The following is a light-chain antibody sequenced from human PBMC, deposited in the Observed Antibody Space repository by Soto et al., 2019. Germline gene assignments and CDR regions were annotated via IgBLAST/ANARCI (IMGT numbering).Light chain of an antibody. Sequence: EIVMTQYPATLSVSPGARATLSCRASQSVSSNLAWYQQKPGQAPRLLISGASTMATGIPARFSGCGSGTEFTLTISSLQSEDFAVYYCQQYNNWWTFGQGTKVEIK. CDR3: QQYNNWWT. J-gene: IGKJ1*01. CDR1: QSVSSN. CDR2: GAS. V-gene: IGKV3-15*01.